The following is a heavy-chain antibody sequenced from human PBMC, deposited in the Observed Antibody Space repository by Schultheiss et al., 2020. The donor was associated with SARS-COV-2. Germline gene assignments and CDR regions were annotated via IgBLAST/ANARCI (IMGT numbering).Heavy chain of an antibody. V-gene: IGHV3-21*04. CDR3: ARDRRLYYGSGSNGMDV. Sequence: GESLKISCAASGFTFSSYSMNWVRQAPGKGLEWVSAIGTAGDTYYPGSVKGRFTISRDNAKNSLYLQMNSLRAEDTAVYYCARDRRLYYGSGSNGMDVWGQGTTVTVS. J-gene: IGHJ6*02. D-gene: IGHD3-10*01. CDR2: IGTAGDT. CDR1: GFTFSSYS.